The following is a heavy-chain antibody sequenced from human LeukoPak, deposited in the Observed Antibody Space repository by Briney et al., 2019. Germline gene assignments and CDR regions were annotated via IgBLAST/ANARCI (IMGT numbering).Heavy chain of an antibody. J-gene: IGHJ4*02. CDR3: ARFGSYFEY. Sequence: SETLSLTCTVSGGSINNYYRSWIRQPPGKGLEWIGHVYYDGGNKNNPSLKSRVTMTVDTSKDQFSLKVTSVTAADTAMFFCARFGSYFEYWGQGILVTVSS. CDR1: GGSINNYY. CDR2: VYYDGGN. D-gene: IGHD3-10*01. V-gene: IGHV4-59*12.